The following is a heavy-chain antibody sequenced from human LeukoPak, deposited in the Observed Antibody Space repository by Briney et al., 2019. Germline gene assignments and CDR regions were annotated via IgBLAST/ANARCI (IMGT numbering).Heavy chain of an antibody. V-gene: IGHV3-33*06. CDR2: IWYDGSNK. CDR1: GFTFSCYG. CDR3: SKDRIVEAWGGPSYCCDY. Sequence: PGGSVRLSCAASGFTFSCYGMHWVRQAQGKGLEGVAIIWYDGSNKYYADSVKGRFTISRDNSKNTLYLQMNSLRAEDTAVYYCSKDRIVEAWGGPSYCCDYGGQGTVVTVSS. D-gene: IGHD2/OR15-2a*01. J-gene: IGHJ4*02.